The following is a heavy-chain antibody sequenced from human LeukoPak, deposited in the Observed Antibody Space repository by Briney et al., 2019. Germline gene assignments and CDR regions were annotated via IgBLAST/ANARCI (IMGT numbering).Heavy chain of an antibody. V-gene: IGHV1-18*01. CDR3: ARDFTWFGELLSVY. CDR2: ISAYNGNT. D-gene: IGHD3-10*01. CDR1: GYTFTSYG. J-gene: IGHJ4*02. Sequence: ASVKVSCKASGYTFTSYGISWVRQAPGQGLEWMGWISAYNGNTNYAQKLQGRGTMTTDTSTSTAYMELRSLRSDDTAVYYCARDFTWFGELLSVYWGQGTLVTVSS.